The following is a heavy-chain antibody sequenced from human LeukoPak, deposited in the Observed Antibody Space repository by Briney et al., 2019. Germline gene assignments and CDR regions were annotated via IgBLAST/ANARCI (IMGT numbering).Heavy chain of an antibody. J-gene: IGHJ4*02. CDR3: AKRSNGWYWDY. CDR2: ISGSGGST. CDR1: GLTFSSNA. Sequence: TGGSLRLSCAASGLTFSSNAMSWVRQAPGKGLEWVSGISGSGGSTYYADSVKGRFTISRDNSKNTLYLQMNSLRAEDTAVYYCAKRSNGWYWDYWGQGTLVTVS. V-gene: IGHV3-23*01. D-gene: IGHD6-19*01.